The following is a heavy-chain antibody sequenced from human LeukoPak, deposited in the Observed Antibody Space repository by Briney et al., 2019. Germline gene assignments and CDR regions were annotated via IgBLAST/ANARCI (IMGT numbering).Heavy chain of an antibody. CDR2: IKQGGNVT. J-gene: IGHJ4*02. CDR1: GFTFSSYW. D-gene: IGHD4-17*01. V-gene: IGHV3-7*04. Sequence: GGSLRLSCAASGFTFSSYWMTWVRQAPGKGLEWVATIKQGGNVTYYLDSVNGRFTISRDNAKNSLYLQMNSLRAEDTAVYFCARYWGGGDYDFWGRGTLVTVSS. CDR3: ARYWGGGDYDF.